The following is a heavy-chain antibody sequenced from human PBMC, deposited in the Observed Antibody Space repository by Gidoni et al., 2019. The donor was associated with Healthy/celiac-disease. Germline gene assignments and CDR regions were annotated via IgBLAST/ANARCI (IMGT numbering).Heavy chain of an antibody. Sequence: EVQLVESGGGLIQPGGSLRLSCAASGFTVSSNYMSWVRQAPGKGLEWVSVIYSGGSTYYADSVKGRFTISRDNSKNTLYLQMNSLRAEDTAVYYCAREIVVPAAEENYYYGMDVWGQGTTVTVSS. CDR1: GFTVSSNY. V-gene: IGHV3-53*01. D-gene: IGHD2-2*01. CDR2: IYSGGST. CDR3: AREIVVPAAEENYYYGMDV. J-gene: IGHJ6*02.